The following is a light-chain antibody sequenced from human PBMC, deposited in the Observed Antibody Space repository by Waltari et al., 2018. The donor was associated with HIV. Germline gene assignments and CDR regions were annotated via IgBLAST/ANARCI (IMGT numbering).Light chain of an antibody. V-gene: IGLV1-47*01. CDR3: AAWNDNLSGVV. CDR1: SSTIGRFY. Sequence: QSVLSQPPSASGTPGQRVTISCSGSSSTIGRFYVYWYRQVPGTTPHLLIYRNNQRPSGVPDRFSGSKSGTSASLAISGLRSEDEAYYYCAAWNDNLSGVVFGGGTELTVL. CDR2: RNN. J-gene: IGLJ2*01.